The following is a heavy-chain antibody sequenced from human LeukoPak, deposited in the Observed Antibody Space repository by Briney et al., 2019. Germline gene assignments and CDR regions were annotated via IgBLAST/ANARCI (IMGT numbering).Heavy chain of an antibody. D-gene: IGHD3-3*01. J-gene: IGHJ6*03. CDR3: ARGCLIRFLEWPRAGWYHYYYMDV. V-gene: IGHV1-8*01. CDR1: GYTFTSYD. CDR2: MNPNSGNT. Sequence: VASVKVSCKASGYTFTSYDINWVRQATGQGLEWMGWMNPNSGNTGYAQKFQGRVTMTRNTSISTAYMELSSLRSEDTAVYYCARGCLIRFLEWPRAGWYHYYYMDVWGKGTTDTVSS.